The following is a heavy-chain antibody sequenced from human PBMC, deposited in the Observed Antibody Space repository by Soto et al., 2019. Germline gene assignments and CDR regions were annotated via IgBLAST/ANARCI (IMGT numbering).Heavy chain of an antibody. Sequence: GGALRLSCAASGFIFSSYAMHWVRQAPGKGLEWVAVISYDGSNKYYADSVKGRFTISRDNSKNTLYLQMNSLRAEDTAVYYCARDTLAGFYEGYYGMDVWGQGTTVTVSS. D-gene: IGHD3-3*02. CDR2: ISYDGSNK. J-gene: IGHJ6*02. V-gene: IGHV3-30-3*01. CDR3: ARDTLAGFYEGYYGMDV. CDR1: GFIFSSYA.